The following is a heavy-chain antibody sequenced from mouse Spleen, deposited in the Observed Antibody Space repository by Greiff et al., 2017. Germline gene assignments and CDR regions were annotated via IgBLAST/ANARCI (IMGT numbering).Heavy chain of an antibody. V-gene: IGHV2-2*01. CDR1: GFSLTSYG. J-gene: IGHJ3*01. D-gene: IGHD2-4*01. CDR3: ARKGDDYDFAY. CDR2: IWSGGST. Sequence: QVQLKESGPGLVQPSQSLSITCTVSGFSLTSYGVHWVRQSPGKGLEWLGVIWSGGSTDYNAAFISRLSISKDNSKSQVFFKMNSLQADDTAIYYCARKGDDYDFAYWGQGTLVTVSA.